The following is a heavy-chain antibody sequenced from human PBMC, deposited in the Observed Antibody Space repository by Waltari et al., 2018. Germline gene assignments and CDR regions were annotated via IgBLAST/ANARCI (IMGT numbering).Heavy chain of an antibody. D-gene: IGHD6-19*01. J-gene: IGHJ4*02. CDR3: ARDYSSWGFDY. CDR1: GFNVSSNY. CDR2: IYSGGGT. Sequence: EFQLVESGGGLVQPGGSLRLSCVLSGFNVSSNYMNWVRRAPGKGLEWVSVIYSGGGTNYADSVKGRFSVSRDNSKNTLFLQMNSLRADDTAVYYCARDYSSWGFDYWGQGTLVTVSP. V-gene: IGHV3-53*01.